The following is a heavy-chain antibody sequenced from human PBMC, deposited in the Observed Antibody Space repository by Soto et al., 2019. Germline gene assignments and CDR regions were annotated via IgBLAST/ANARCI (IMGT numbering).Heavy chain of an antibody. CDR1: GGTFSSNA. J-gene: IGHJ6*02. Sequence: QVQLVQSGAEVKKPGSSVKVSCKASGGTFSSNAISWVRQAPGQGLEWMGGITPIFGTADYAQNFQGRVTITADESTGTAYMELRSLRSEDTAAYYCARPLFPRGGGRVATYGMDVWGQGTTVTVSS. CDR2: ITPIFGTA. V-gene: IGHV1-69*01. D-gene: IGHD1-26*01. CDR3: ARPLFPRGGGRVATYGMDV.